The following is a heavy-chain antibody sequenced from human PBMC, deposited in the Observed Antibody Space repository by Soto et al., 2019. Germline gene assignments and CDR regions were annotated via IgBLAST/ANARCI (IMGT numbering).Heavy chain of an antibody. CDR1: GKSLSGYY. J-gene: IGHJ4*02. V-gene: IGHV4-34*01. Sequence: SETMSLTCSVYGKSLSGYYWSWIRQPPGKALEWIGEINHSGNTNYNPSLKSRVTISVDTSKNQLFLNLSSVTAADTAMYYCARHHVRGRTIAGAAEFWGQGTLVTVSS. CDR3: ARHHVRGRTIAGAAEF. D-gene: IGHD1-26*01. CDR2: INHSGNT.